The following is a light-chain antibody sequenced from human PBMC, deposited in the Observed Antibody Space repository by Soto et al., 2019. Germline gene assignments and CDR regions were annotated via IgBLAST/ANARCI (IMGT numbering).Light chain of an antibody. V-gene: IGKV3-11*01. CDR3: QQRSDWPRT. Sequence: EIVLTQSPASLSLSPGERATLSCRASQSVNSFLVWYQQKPGQAPRLLIYDASNRATGIPARFSGSGSGTDCTLTISSLEPEDFATYYCQQRSDWPRTFGQGNKLEIK. CDR2: DAS. J-gene: IGKJ2*02. CDR1: QSVNSF.